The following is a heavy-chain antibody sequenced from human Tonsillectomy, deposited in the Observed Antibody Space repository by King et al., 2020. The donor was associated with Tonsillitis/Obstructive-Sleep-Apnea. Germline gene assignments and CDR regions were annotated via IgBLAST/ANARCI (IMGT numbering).Heavy chain of an antibody. CDR2: IIPIFDTP. V-gene: IGHV1-69*01. Sequence: VQLVESGAEVKKPGSSVKVSCKASGGTFSSYAISWVRQAPGQGLEWMGGIIPIFDTPNYAQKFQGRVTITADESTSTAYMELSSLRSEDTAVYYCARSGIHSPDIVLVPAAKSYYYYYMDVWGKGTTVTVSS. CDR1: GGTFSSYA. J-gene: IGHJ6*03. D-gene: IGHD2-2*01. CDR3: ARSGIHSPDIVLVPAAKSYYYYYMDV.